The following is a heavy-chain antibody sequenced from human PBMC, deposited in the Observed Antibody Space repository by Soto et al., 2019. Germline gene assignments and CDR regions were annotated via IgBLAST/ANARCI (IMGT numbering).Heavy chain of an antibody. V-gene: IGHV3-73*01. CDR1: GFTFSGSA. D-gene: IGHD3-3*01. J-gene: IGHJ3*02. CDR3: TKRGYVYAFEI. Sequence: EVQLVESGGGLVQPGGSLKLSCAASGFTFSGSAMHWVRQAAGTGLEWVGRIRSKANSYATAYAASVEGRFTISRDDSTSPAYLQMNRLKTEDTAVYYCTKRGYVYAFEIWGQGTMVTVSS. CDR2: IRSKANSYAT.